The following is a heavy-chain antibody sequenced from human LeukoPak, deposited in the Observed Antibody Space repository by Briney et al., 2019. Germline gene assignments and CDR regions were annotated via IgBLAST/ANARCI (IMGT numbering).Heavy chain of an antibody. V-gene: IGHV3-23*01. CDR1: GFTLSSYA. CDR3: AKDHSSSSGYCFQSFFDY. D-gene: IGHD3-22*01. J-gene: IGHJ4*02. CDR2: ISGSGGST. Sequence: GGSLRLSCAASGFTLSSYAMSWVRQAPGKGLEWVSDISGSGGSTYYADSVQGRYTISRDNSKNTLYLQMKSLRAKDTAVYYSAKDHSSSSGYCFQSFFDYWGQGALVTVSS.